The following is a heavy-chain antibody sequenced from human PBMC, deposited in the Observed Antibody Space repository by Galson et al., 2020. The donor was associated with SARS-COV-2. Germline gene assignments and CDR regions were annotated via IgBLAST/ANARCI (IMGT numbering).Heavy chain of an antibody. V-gene: IGHV3-74*01. CDR3: ARGKIDDFWSGYYDY. D-gene: IGHD3-3*01. CDR1: GFTFSTYW. J-gene: IGHJ4*02. CDR2: INSDGSST. Sequence: GGSLRLSCTASGFTFSTYWMHWVRQAPGKGLVWVSRINSDGSSTSYADSAKGRFTISRDNAKNTLYLQMNSLRAEDTAVYYCARGKIDDFWSGYYDYWGQGTLVTVSS.